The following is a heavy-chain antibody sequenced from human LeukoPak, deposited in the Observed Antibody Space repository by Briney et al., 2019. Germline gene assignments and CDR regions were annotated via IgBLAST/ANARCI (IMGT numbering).Heavy chain of an antibody. CDR2: IRYDGSTK. CDR3: AKDRGSRNDILIGRPRASMDFDY. CDR1: GFTFSSYG. J-gene: IGHJ4*02. V-gene: IGHV3-30*02. Sequence: PGGSLRLSCAASGFTFSSYGMHWVRQAPGKGLEWVAFIRYDGSTKHYADSVKGRFTFSRDNSNNTLYLQMNSLRGEDTGVYYCAKDRGSRNDILIGRPRASMDFDYWGQGTLVTVSS. D-gene: IGHD3-9*01.